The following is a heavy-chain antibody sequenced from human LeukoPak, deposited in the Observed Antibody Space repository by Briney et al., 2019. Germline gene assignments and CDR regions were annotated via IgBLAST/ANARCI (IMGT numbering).Heavy chain of an antibody. Sequence: GGSLRLSCAASGFTFSTYAMSWVRQPPGKGLEWVSGISGSGGSTYYADSVKGRFTISRDNSKKTLYLQLNSLRPEDTAVYYCAKALVGEGYYFDYWGQGTLATVSP. CDR2: ISGSGGST. V-gene: IGHV3-23*01. CDR3: AKALVGEGYYFDY. CDR1: GFTFSTYA. J-gene: IGHJ4*02. D-gene: IGHD3-10*01.